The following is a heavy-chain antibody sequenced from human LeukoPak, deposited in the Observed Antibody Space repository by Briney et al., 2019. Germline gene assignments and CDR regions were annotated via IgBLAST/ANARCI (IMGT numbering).Heavy chain of an antibody. CDR1: GGSINSGY. J-gene: IGHJ4*02. D-gene: IGHD1-26*01. CDR3: AGGHYPLEY. CDR2: LYPSGST. V-gene: IGHV4-59*01. Sequence: PSETLSLTCSVSGGSINSGYWSWIRQPPGKGLEWIGLLYPSGSTNYNPSLKSRVTISVDTSGTQFSLKLSSMTAADTAVYYCAGGHYPLEYWGQGTLVTVSS.